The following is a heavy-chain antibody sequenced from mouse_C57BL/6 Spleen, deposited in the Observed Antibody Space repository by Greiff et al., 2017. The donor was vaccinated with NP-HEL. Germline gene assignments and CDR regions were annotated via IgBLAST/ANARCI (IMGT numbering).Heavy chain of an antibody. CDR2: IDPSDSDT. V-gene: IGHV1-69*01. D-gene: IGHD1-1*02. CDR3: ARQEGGSYYFDY. CDR1: GYTFTSYW. Sequence: QVQLQQPGAELVMPGASVKLSCKASGYTFTSYWMHWVKQRPGQGLEWIGEIDPSDSDTNYNKKFKGKSTLTVDKSSSTACMQLSSLTSADSAVYCCARQEGGSYYFDYWGQGTTLTVSS. J-gene: IGHJ2*01.